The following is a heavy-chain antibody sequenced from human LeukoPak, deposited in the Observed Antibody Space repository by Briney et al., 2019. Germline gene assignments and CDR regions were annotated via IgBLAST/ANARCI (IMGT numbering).Heavy chain of an antibody. D-gene: IGHD3-22*01. Sequence: SETLSLTCAVSGGSFSGYYWSWIRQPPGKGLEWIGEINHSGSTNYNPSLKSRVTISVDTSKNQFSLKLSSVTAADTAVYYCARGDYYDSSSYFDYWGQGTLVTVSS. V-gene: IGHV4-34*01. CDR3: ARGDYYDSSSYFDY. CDR1: GGSFSGYY. CDR2: INHSGST. J-gene: IGHJ4*02.